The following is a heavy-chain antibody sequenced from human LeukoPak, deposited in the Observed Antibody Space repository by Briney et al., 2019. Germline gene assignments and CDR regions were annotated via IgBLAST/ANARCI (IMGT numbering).Heavy chain of an antibody. J-gene: IGHJ1*01. Sequence: PGGSLRLSCAASGFTFSSYAMSWVRQAPGKGLEWVSGVSGGGTSAYYADSVKGRFIISRDNSKNTLHLEMNSLRVEDTAVYLCAKWSSRGWYLGSWTDYFQDWGQGTLVTVSS. D-gene: IGHD6-19*01. V-gene: IGHV3-23*01. CDR3: AKWSSRGWYLGSWTDYFQD. CDR1: GFTFSSYA. CDR2: VSGGGTSA.